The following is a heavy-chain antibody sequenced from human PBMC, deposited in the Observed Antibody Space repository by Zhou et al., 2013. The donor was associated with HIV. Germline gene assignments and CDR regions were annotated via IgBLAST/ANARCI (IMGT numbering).Heavy chain of an antibody. CDR3: ASGGTYSSSWYSPGAGTFDY. J-gene: IGHJ4*02. D-gene: IGHD6-13*01. Sequence: QVQLVQSGAEVKKPGSSVKVSCKAPGGTFSSYAISWVRQAPGQGLEWMGGIIPIFGTANYAQKFQGRVTITTDESTSTAYMELSSLRSEDTAVYYCASGGTYSSSWYSPGAGTFDYWGQGTLVTVSS. CDR2: IIPIFGTA. V-gene: IGHV1-69*05. CDR1: GGTFSSYA.